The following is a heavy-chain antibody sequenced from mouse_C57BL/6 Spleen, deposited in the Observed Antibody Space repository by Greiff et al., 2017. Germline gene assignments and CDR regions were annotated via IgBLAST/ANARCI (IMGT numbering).Heavy chain of an antibody. V-gene: IGHV7-3*01. CDR3: ARSQLGRGGFDD. CDR2: IRNKANGYTT. J-gene: IGHJ2*01. CDR1: GFTFTDYY. D-gene: IGHD4-1*02. Sequence: EVQGVESGGGLVQPGGSLSLSCAASGFTFTDYYMSWFRQPPGKALEWLGFIRNKANGYTTEYSASVKGRFTISRDNSQSILYLQMNALRAEDSATYYCARSQLGRGGFDDWGQGTTLTVSS.